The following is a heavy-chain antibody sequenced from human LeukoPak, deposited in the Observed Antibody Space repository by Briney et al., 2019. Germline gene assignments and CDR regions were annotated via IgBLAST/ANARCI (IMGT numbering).Heavy chain of an antibody. V-gene: IGHV3-48*03. CDR3: ARGTTINNFDY. Sequence: GGSLRLSCAGSGFTFSSYEMTWVRQAPGKGPEWISYISTSGINIHYADSVKGRFTIFRDNAKNSLYLQMNSLREEDTAVYYCARGTTINNFDYWGQGTPVTVSS. J-gene: IGHJ4*02. CDR2: ISTSGINI. D-gene: IGHD4-17*01. CDR1: GFTFSSYE.